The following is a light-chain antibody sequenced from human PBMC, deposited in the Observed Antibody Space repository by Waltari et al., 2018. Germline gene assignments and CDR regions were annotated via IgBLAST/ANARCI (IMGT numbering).Light chain of an antibody. CDR3: SSYKGSSTLYV. Sequence: QSALTQPASVSGSPGQSITISCTGTSSDICGYSSVSWYQQHPGKAPKLMIYDLTKRPSGVSNRFSGSNSGSTASLTISGLQAEDEADYYCSSYKGSSTLYVFGTGTKVTVL. CDR1: SSDICGYSS. V-gene: IGLV2-14*01. J-gene: IGLJ1*01. CDR2: DLT.